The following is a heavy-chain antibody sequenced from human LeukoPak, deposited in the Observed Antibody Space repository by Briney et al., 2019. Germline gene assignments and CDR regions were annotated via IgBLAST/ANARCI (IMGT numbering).Heavy chain of an antibody. J-gene: IGHJ5*02. CDR1: GFTFSIYW. D-gene: IGHD4-23*01. Sequence: GGSLRLSCAASGFTFSIYWMPWVRQAPGKGLKWVANIKEDGSEKDYVDSVRGRFTIPRDNAKNSLYLQMNSLRAEDTAMYYCARRAYGGNDWFDPWGQGTLVTVSS. CDR2: IKEDGSEK. CDR3: ARRAYGGNDWFDP. V-gene: IGHV3-7*03.